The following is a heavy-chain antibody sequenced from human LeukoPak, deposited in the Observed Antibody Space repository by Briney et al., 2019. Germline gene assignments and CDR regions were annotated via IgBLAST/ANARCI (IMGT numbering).Heavy chain of an antibody. CDR3: AAYYDSSGYYRKNDY. CDR1: GYTFTSYD. J-gene: IGHJ4*02. D-gene: IGHD3-22*01. V-gene: IGHV1-69*05. CDR2: IIPIFGTA. Sequence: SVKVSCKASGYTFTSYDINWVRQAPGQGLEWMGGIIPIFGTANYAQKFQGRVTITTDESTSTAYMELSSLRSEDTAVYYCAAYYDSSGYYRKNDYWGQGTLVTVSS.